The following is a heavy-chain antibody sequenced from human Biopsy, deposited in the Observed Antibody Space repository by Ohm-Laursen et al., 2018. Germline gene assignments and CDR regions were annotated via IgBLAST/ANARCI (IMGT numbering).Heavy chain of an antibody. J-gene: IGHJ6*02. D-gene: IGHD3-22*01. CDR2: INHSGRT. V-gene: IGHV4-34*01. CDR3: VRGVDYYDPYHYYALDV. Sequence: SDTLSLTCAVYGESFNGYYWSWIRQTPGKGLEWIGEINHSGRTNYNPSLKSRVTILADTSKNQFSLKVRSVTAADTAVYYCVRGVDYYDPYHYYALDVWGQGTTVTVSS. CDR1: GESFNGYY.